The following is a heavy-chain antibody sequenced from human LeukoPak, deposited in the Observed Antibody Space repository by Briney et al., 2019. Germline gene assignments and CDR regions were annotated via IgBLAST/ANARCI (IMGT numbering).Heavy chain of an antibody. D-gene: IGHD2-15*01. CDR1: GYTFTNYG. CDR2: ISTYDHDT. J-gene: IGHJ5*02. Sequence: ASVKVSCKASGYTFTNYGISWVRQAPGQGLEWMAWISTYDHDTNYAQKFRGRVTMATDTSTSTAYMELRSLGSDDTAVYYCVRDYFCSGGTCDDCFDPWGQGTLVTVSS. CDR3: VRDYFCSGGTCDDCFDP. V-gene: IGHV1-18*01.